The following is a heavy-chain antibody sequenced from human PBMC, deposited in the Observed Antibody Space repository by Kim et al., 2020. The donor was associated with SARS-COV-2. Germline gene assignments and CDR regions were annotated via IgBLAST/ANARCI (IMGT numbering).Heavy chain of an antibody. V-gene: IGHV1-18*04. D-gene: IGHD5-12*01. J-gene: IGHJ6*02. CDR1: GYTFTSYG. CDR2: ISAYNGNK. Sequence: ASVKVSCKASGYTFTSYGISWVRQAPGQGLEWMGWISAYNGNKNYAQKLQGRVTMTTDTSTSTAYMELRSLRSDDTAVYYCARDPVHVDIVAITRFYYYYGMDVWGQGTTVTVSS. CDR3: ARDPVHVDIVAITRFYYYYGMDV.